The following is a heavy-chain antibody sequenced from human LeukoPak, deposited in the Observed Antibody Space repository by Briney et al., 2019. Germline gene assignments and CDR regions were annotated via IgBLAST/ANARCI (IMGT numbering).Heavy chain of an antibody. CDR2: INHSGST. D-gene: IGHD6-19*01. CDR3: ARALSRWLVN. J-gene: IGHJ4*02. CDR1: GGSISSYY. V-gene: IGHV4-34*01. Sequence: PSETLSLTCTVSGGSISSYYWSWIRQPPGKGLEWIGEINHSGSTNYNPSLKSRVTISVDTSKNQFSLKLSSVTAADTAVYYCARALSRWLVNWGQGTLVTVSS.